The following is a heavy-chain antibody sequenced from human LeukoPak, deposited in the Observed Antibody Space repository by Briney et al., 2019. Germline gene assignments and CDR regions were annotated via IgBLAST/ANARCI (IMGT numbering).Heavy chain of an antibody. Sequence: SETLSLTCAVYGGSFSGYYWSWIRQPPGKGLEWIGSNSGSTYYNPSLKSRVTISVDTSKNQFSLKLSSVTAADTAVYYCASRNFGVVTDWGQGTLVTVSS. CDR3: ASRNFGVVTD. CDR2: NSGST. V-gene: IGHV4-34*01. CDR1: GGSFSGYY. J-gene: IGHJ4*02. D-gene: IGHD3-3*01.